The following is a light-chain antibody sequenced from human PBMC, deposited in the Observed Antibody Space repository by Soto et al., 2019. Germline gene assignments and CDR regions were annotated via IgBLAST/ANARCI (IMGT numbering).Light chain of an antibody. CDR2: EGS. CDR3: CSYAGSSTVV. CDR1: SGDVGSYNL. J-gene: IGLJ2*01. V-gene: IGLV2-23*01. Sequence: QSALTQPASVSASPGQSITISCTGTSGDVGSYNLVSWYQQHPGKAPKLMIYEGSKRPSGVSNRFSGSKSGNTASLTISGLQAEDEADYYCCSYAGSSTVVFGGGTKLTV.